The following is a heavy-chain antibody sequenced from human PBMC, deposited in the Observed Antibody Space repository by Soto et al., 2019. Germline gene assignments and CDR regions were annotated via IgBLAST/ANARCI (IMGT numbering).Heavy chain of an antibody. Sequence: GESRRISCKASGYSFPNSWISWVRQMPGKGLEWMARIDPSDSYINYNPSFQGHVTISTDKSITTAYLQWSSLKASDTAMYYCARLSYANDGSGYWTFDIWGQGTMVTVSS. CDR3: ARLSYANDGSGYWTFDI. CDR2: IDPSDSYI. CDR1: GYSFPNSW. V-gene: IGHV5-10-1*01. J-gene: IGHJ3*02. D-gene: IGHD3-22*01.